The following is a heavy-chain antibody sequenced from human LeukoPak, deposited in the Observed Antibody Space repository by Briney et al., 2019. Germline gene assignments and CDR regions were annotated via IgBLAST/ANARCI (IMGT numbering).Heavy chain of an antibody. V-gene: IGHV4-39*01. Sequence: SETLSLTCTVSGGSIRSNNDYWGWIRQSPGKGLEWIGSISYSGSTYYNPSLKGRVTISEDMSKNKFSLKLRSVTAADTAVYYCARQKVGEIRRCDSWGQGTLVTVSS. J-gene: IGHJ4*02. CDR1: GGSIRSNNDY. CDR2: ISYSGST. D-gene: IGHD1-26*01. CDR3: ARQKVGEIRRCDS.